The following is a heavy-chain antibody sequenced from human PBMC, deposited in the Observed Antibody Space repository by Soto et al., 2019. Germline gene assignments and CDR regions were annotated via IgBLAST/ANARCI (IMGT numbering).Heavy chain of an antibody. J-gene: IGHJ4*02. V-gene: IGHV4-38-2*01. CDR2: IYHSGST. D-gene: IGHD2-2*02. CDR3: ASSAKLYCTSTRCYRAPDY. CDR1: GYSISSGYY. Sequence: SETLSLTCAVSGYSISSGYYWGWIRQPPGKGLEWIGSIYHSGSTYYNPSLKSRVTISVDTSKNQFSLKLSSVTAADTAVYYCASSAKLYCTSTRCYRAPDYWGQGTLVTVSS.